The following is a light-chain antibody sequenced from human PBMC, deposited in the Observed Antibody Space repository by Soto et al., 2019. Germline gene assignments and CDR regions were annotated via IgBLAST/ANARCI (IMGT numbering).Light chain of an antibody. CDR1: DSDVGSYKF. Sequence: QSVLTQPASVSGSPGRSITVSCTGTDSDVGSYKFVSWYQQHPGKAPKVIIFEVNRRPSGVSDRFSGSRSGNTASLTISGLQAEDEAEYYCCSYAGSSTYVFGTGTKVTVL. CDR3: CSYAGSSTYV. V-gene: IGLV2-23*02. CDR2: EVN. J-gene: IGLJ1*01.